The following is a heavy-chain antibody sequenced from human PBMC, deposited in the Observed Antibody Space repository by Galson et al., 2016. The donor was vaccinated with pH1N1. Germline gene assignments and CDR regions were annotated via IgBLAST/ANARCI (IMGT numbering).Heavy chain of an antibody. V-gene: IGHV3-48*04. CDR1: GFSFSRYG. D-gene: IGHD2-8*02. Sequence: SLRLSCAAAGFSFSRYGFHWVRQAPGRGLEWVSYISTSSSTIYYADSVKGRFTISRDNAKNSLYLQMNSLRADDTAIYYCAKVRPVVVDATVYFYYGMDVWGQGTTVTVSS. CDR2: ISTSSSTI. J-gene: IGHJ6*02. CDR3: AKVRPVVVDATVYFYYGMDV.